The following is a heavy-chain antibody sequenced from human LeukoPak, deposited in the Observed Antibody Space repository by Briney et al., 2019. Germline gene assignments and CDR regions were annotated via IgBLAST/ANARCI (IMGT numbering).Heavy chain of an antibody. CDR2: MNPNSGNT. Sequence: ASVKVSCKASGYTFTSYDINWVRQATGQGLEWMGWMNPNSGNTGYAQKFQGRVTMTRNTSISTAYMELSSLRSEDTAVYYCAREGGLGYSSSTHYYYYGMDVWGQGTTVTVSS. CDR1: GYTFTSYD. V-gene: IGHV1-8*01. D-gene: IGHD6-13*01. CDR3: AREGGLGYSSSTHYYYYGMDV. J-gene: IGHJ6*02.